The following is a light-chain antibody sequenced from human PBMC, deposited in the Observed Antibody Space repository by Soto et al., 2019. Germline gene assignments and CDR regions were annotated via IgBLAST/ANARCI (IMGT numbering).Light chain of an antibody. CDR3: AAWDDCLNAL. V-gene: IGLV1-44*01. CDR2: LND. Sequence: QSVLTQPPSLSATPGQRVNISCSGSFSNIGDNAVNWYQQLPGAAPKLLIYLNDQRPSGVPDRFSGSKSGTSAFLAISGLQSEDEADYYCAAWDDCLNALFGTGTKLTVL. J-gene: IGLJ1*01. CDR1: FSNIGDNA.